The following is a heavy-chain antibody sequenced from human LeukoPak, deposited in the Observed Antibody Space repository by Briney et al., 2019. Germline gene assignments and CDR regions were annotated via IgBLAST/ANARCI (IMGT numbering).Heavy chain of an antibody. D-gene: IGHD2-2*01. V-gene: IGHV3-48*03. CDR1: GFTFSSYE. CDR3: ARDYCSGTSCYDY. CDR2: ISSSSGSTV. Sequence: GGSLRLSCAASGFTFSSYEMNWVRQAPGKGLEWVSYISSSSGSTVYYADSVKGRFTVSRDNSKNTVYLQMNSLRAEDTAVYYCARDYCSGTSCYDYWGQGTMVTVSS. J-gene: IGHJ4*02.